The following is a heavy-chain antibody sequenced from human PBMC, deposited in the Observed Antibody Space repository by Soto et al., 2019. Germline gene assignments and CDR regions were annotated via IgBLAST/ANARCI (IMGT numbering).Heavy chain of an antibody. Sequence: QVQLVQSGAEVKKPGSSVKVSCKASGGTFSSYSINWVRQAPGQGLEWMGEIIPIFGTANYAKKFHGRVTISPDESPRPAYLEPSSLRSEGTGVYFCARDGGRHSGGIDYWGQGTLLSVSS. V-gene: IGHV1-69*01. CDR2: IIPIFGTA. CDR3: ARDGGRHSGGIDY. CDR1: GGTFSSYS. J-gene: IGHJ4*02. D-gene: IGHD1-26*01.